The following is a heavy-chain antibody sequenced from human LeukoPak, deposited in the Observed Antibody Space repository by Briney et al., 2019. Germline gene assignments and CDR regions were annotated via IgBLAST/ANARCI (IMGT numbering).Heavy chain of an antibody. CDR3: ARRQGGQNWYFDL. J-gene: IGHJ2*01. Sequence: GESLKISCQGSGFRFYIYWIGWVRQIPGKGLEWMGNIYPGDSDTRFSPSFQGQATMSADRSSGTAYLQWSSLKASDTTMYYCARRQGGQNWYFDLWGRGTAVTVSS. CDR2: IYPGDSDT. D-gene: IGHD3-16*01. CDR1: GFRFYIYW. V-gene: IGHV5-51*01.